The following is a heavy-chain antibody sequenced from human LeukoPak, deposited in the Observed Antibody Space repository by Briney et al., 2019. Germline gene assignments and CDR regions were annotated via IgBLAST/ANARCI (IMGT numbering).Heavy chain of an antibody. CDR2: ISYSGNT. CDR3: ARSPAGVWYFDL. J-gene: IGHJ2*01. V-gene: IGHV4-59*08. CDR1: GGSISSYY. Sequence: SETLSLTCTVSGGSISSYYWSWIRQPPGKGLEWIGYISYSGNTNSNPSLKSRVTISVDTSKNQFSLELSSVTAADTAVYYCARSPAGVWYFDLWGRGALVTVSS. D-gene: IGHD3-10*01.